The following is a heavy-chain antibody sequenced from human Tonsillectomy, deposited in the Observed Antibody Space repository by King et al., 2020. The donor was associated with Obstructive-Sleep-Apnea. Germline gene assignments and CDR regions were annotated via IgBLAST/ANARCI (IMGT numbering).Heavy chain of an antibody. CDR1: GFTFSSYA. J-gene: IGHJ5*02. Sequence: VQLVESGGGLVQPGGSLRLSCAASGFTFSSYAMSWVRQAPGKGLEWVSAISGSGGSTYYEDSVKGRFTISRDNSKNTLYLQMNSLRAEDTAVYYCAKNGQAGIVVMVAATPPHNWFDPWGQRTLVTVSS. D-gene: IGHD2-15*01. CDR3: AKNGQAGIVVMVAATPPHNWFDP. CDR2: ISGSGGST. V-gene: IGHV3-23*04.